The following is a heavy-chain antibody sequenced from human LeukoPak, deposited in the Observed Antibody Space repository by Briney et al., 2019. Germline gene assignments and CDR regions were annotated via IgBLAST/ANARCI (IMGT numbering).Heavy chain of an antibody. CDR2: IYPRDSRT. Sequence: GESLKISCKGYGYSFSSYWIAWVRQAPGKGLEWMGVIYPRDSRTTYSPSFQGQVTISADKSISTACLQWSSLKASDTAIYYCARHLSSITSSPNYWGPGTLVTVSS. J-gene: IGHJ4*02. V-gene: IGHV5-51*01. D-gene: IGHD2-2*01. CDR3: ARHLSSITSSPNY. CDR1: GYSFSSYW.